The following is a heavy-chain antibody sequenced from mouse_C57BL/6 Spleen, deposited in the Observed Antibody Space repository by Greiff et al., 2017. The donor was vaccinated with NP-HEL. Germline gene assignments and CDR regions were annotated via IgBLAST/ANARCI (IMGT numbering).Heavy chain of an antibody. CDR3: ARRYYGSPMDY. J-gene: IGHJ4*01. V-gene: IGHV1-69*01. Sequence: QVQLKQPGAELVMPGASVKLSCKASGYTFTSYWMHWVKQRPGQGLEWIGEIDPSDSYTNYNQKFKGKSTLTVDKSSSTAYMQLSSLTSEDSAVYYCARRYYGSPMDYWGQGTSVTVSS. CDR2: IDPSDSYT. D-gene: IGHD1-1*01. CDR1: GYTFTSYW.